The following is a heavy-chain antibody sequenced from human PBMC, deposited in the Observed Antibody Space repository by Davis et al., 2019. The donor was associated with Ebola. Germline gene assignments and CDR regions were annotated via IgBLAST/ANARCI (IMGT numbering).Heavy chain of an antibody. Sequence: PSETLSLTCAASGFTFSSYWMSWVRQAPGKGLEWVANIKQDGSEKYYVDSVKGRFTISRDNAKNSLYLQMNSLRAEDTAVYYCARLTAKGLDYWGQGTLVTVSS. D-gene: IGHD1-14*01. CDR2: IKQDGSEK. J-gene: IGHJ4*02. CDR1: GFTFSSYW. V-gene: IGHV3-7*01. CDR3: ARLTAKGLDY.